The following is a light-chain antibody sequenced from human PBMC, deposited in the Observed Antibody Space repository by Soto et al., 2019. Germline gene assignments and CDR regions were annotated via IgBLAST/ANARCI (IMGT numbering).Light chain of an antibody. Sequence: DIQLTQSPSFLSASVGDRVTITCRASQDVSRYLAWYQQKPGKAPNLLIYAASTLRSGVPSRFSGSGSETEFTLTISSLQPGDCATYYCQQLNSYGFAFGPGTKVDIK. J-gene: IGKJ3*01. CDR3: QQLNSYGFA. CDR1: QDVSRY. CDR2: AAS. V-gene: IGKV1-9*01.